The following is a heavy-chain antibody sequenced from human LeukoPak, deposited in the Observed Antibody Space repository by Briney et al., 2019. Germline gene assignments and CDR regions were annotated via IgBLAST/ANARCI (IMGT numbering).Heavy chain of an antibody. Sequence: SETLSLTCTVSGGSISSHYWSWIRQPPGKGLEWIGYIYYSGSTNYNPSLKSRVTISVDTSKNQFSLKLSSVTAADTAVYYCARAVAGPSRLFDYWGQGTLVTVSS. J-gene: IGHJ4*02. D-gene: IGHD6-19*01. CDR2: IYYSGST. V-gene: IGHV4-59*11. CDR1: GGSISSHY. CDR3: ARAVAGPSRLFDY.